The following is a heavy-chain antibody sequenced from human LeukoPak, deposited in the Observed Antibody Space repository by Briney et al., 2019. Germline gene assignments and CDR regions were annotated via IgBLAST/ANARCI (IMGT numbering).Heavy chain of an antibody. Sequence: SETLSLTCTVSGGSISSHYWRWIRQPSGKGLEWIGYIYYSGSTNYNPSLKSRVTISVDTSKNQFSLKLSSVTAADTAVYYCARDSGYRGSSGWYNWFDPWGQGTLVTVSS. CDR3: ARDSGYRGSSGWYNWFDP. J-gene: IGHJ5*02. D-gene: IGHD6-19*01. V-gene: IGHV4-59*11. CDR1: GGSISSHY. CDR2: IYYSGST.